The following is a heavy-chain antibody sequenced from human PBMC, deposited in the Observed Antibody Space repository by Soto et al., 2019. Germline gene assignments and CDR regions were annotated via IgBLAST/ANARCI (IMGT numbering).Heavy chain of an antibody. V-gene: IGHV1-46*01. J-gene: IGHJ5*02. Sequence: YFVNWLLQDNGKGLEWMGVINPHGGSTAYAQKFKGRVTLTRDTSASTVYMEVSSLTSEDTAMYYCARSSGGNFGIIIEGTNWFALWGQGTLVTVPS. CDR3: ARSSGGNFGIIIEGTNWFAL. CDR2: INPHGGST. CDR1: YF. D-gene: IGHD1-26*01.